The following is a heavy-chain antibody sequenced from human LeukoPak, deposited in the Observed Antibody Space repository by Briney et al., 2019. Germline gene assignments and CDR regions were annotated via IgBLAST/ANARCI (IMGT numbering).Heavy chain of an antibody. Sequence: SETLSLTCTVSGGSISSGGYYWSWIRQPPGKGLKWIGYIYHSGSTYYNPSLKSRVTISVDRSKNQFSLKLSSVTAADTAVYYCARVPGLERFGIDYWGQGTLVTVSS. D-gene: IGHD3-10*01. CDR2: IYHSGST. CDR1: GGSISSGGYY. V-gene: IGHV4-30-2*01. CDR3: ARVPGLERFGIDY. J-gene: IGHJ4*02.